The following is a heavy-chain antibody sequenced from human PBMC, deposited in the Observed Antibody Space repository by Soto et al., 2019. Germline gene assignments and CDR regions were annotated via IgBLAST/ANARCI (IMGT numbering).Heavy chain of an antibody. V-gene: IGHV4-34*01. CDR3: ARGSIFGVVTVQNNWFDP. CDR1: GGPFSGYY. D-gene: IGHD3-3*01. CDR2: INHSGST. J-gene: IGHJ5*02. Sequence: SETLSLTCAVYGGPFSGYYWSWIRQPPGKGLEWIGEINHSGSTNYNPSLKSRVTISVDTSKSQFSLKLSSVTAADTAVYYCARGSIFGVVTVQNNWFDPWGQGTLVTVSS.